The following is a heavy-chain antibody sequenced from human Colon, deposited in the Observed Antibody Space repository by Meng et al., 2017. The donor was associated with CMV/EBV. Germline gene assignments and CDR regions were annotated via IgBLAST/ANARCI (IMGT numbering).Heavy chain of an antibody. V-gene: IGHV4-30-4*01. Sequence: SETLSLTCTVSGDSISSGDYYWSWIRQSSGKGLEWIGYIYDSGSTFYSPTLRSRVVVSVDKSTNQFFLRLTSVTAADTAVYYCARQQGSGSYVDSFDNWGQGILVTVSS. CDR1: GDSISSGDYY. CDR3: ARQQGSGSYVDSFDN. CDR2: IYDSGST. J-gene: IGHJ4*02. D-gene: IGHD3-10*01.